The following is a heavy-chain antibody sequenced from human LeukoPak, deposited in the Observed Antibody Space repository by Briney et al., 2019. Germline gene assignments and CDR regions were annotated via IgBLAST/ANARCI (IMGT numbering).Heavy chain of an antibody. D-gene: IGHD3-10*01. Sequence: GGSLRLSCGASGFTFSRYDMSWVRQAPGKGLEWVSGISGSGGSTNYADSVKGRFTISRDNSKNTVYLQMDSLRVEDTAVYYCADGYGSGSYFGLWGQGTLVTVSS. CDR1: GFTFSRYD. J-gene: IGHJ4*02. V-gene: IGHV3-23*01. CDR3: ADGYGSGSYFGL. CDR2: ISGSGGST.